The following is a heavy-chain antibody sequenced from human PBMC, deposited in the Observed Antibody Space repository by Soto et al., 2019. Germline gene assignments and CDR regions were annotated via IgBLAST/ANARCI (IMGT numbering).Heavy chain of an antibody. CDR3: ARFGPRYYYDSSGDAFDI. Sequence: SETLSLTCAVYGGSFSGYYWSWIRQPPEKGLGWIGEINHSGGTNYNPSLKSRVTISIDTSKNQFSLKLSSATAADTAVYYCARFGPRYYYDSSGDAFDIWGQGTMVTVSS. J-gene: IGHJ3*02. D-gene: IGHD3-22*01. V-gene: IGHV4-34*01. CDR1: GGSFSGYY. CDR2: INHSGGT.